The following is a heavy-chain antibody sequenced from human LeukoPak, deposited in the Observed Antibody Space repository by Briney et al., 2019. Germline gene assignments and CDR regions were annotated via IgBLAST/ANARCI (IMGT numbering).Heavy chain of an antibody. Sequence: ASVKVSCKASGYTFTSYGISWVRQAPGQGLEWMGWISAYNGNTNYAQKLQGRVTMTTDTSTSTAYMELRSLRSDDTAVYYCARVVRGSGSYLFDYWGQGTLVTVSS. CDR1: GYTFTSYG. CDR3: ARVVRGSGSYLFDY. V-gene: IGHV1-18*01. J-gene: IGHJ4*02. D-gene: IGHD3-10*01. CDR2: ISAYNGNT.